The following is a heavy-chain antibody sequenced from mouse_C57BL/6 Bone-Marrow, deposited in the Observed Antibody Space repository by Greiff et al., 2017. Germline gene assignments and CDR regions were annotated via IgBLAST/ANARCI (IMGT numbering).Heavy chain of an antibody. CDR1: GYTFTSYW. CDR3: ARAYYGNYNDAVGY. Sequence: VQLQQPGAELVTPGASVKMSCKASGYTFTSYWITWVKQRPGQGLEWLGDIYPGSGSTNYNEKFKSKATLTGDTSSSTAYMQLRSLTSEDSAVYYCARAYYGNYNDAVGYWGQGTSVTVSS. V-gene: IGHV1-55*01. CDR2: IYPGSGST. D-gene: IGHD2-10*01. J-gene: IGHJ4*01.